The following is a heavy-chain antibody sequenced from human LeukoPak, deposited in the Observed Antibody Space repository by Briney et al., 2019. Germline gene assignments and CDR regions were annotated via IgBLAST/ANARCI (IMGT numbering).Heavy chain of an antibody. D-gene: IGHD6-13*01. CDR2: ISSSGSTI. CDR1: GFTFSSYE. CDR3: AKEVSSWYYYYYYMDV. J-gene: IGHJ6*03. Sequence: GGSLRLSCAASGFTFSSYEMNWVRQAPGKGLEWVSYISSSGSTIYYADSVKGRFTISRDNSKNTLYLQMNSLRAEDTAVYYCAKEVSSWYYYYYYMDVWGKGTTVTVSS. V-gene: IGHV3-48*03.